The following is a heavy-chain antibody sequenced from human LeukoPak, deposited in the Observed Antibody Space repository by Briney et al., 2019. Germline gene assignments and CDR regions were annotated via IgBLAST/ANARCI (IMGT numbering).Heavy chain of an antibody. CDR3: ARDRIGGYASGNYFVV. J-gene: IGHJ6*04. V-gene: IGHV4-4*07. CDR1: GGSIRGYF. Sequence: PSETLSLTCTVSGGSIRGYFWSWIRQPAGKGLEWIGRIYSSGSTNYHPSLKSRVTMSVDTSKNQFSLKLSSVTAADTAMYFCARDRIGGYASGNYFVVWGKGTTVTVSS. D-gene: IGHD3-10*01. CDR2: IYSSGST.